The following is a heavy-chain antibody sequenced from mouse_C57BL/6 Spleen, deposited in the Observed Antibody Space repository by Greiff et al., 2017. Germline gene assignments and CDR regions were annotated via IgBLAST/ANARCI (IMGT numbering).Heavy chain of an antibody. V-gene: IGHV1-69*01. J-gene: IGHJ4*01. CDR1: GYTFTSYW. Sequence: QVQLQQPGAELVMPGASVKLSCKASGYTFTSYWMHWVKQRPGQGLEWIGEIDPSDSYTNYNQKFKGKSTLTVDKSSSTAYMQLSSLTSEDSAVYDCASGWDYWGQGTSVTVSS. CDR2: IDPSDSYT. CDR3: ASGWDY.